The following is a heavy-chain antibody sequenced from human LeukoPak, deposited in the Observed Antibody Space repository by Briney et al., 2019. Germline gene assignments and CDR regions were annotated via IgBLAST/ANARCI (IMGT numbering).Heavy chain of an antibody. V-gene: IGHV5-51*01. CDR3: ARVSPTDTTGHYYFDY. CDR1: GSSFTSYW. CDR2: IYPGDSDT. D-gene: IGHD1-14*01. Sequence: GESLQISCKGSGSSFTSYWIGWVRQLPGKGLEWMGIIYPGDSDTRYSPSFQGQVTISADGSISSAYLQWSSLKASDTAIYFCARVSPTDTTGHYYFDYWGQGTLVTVSS. J-gene: IGHJ4*02.